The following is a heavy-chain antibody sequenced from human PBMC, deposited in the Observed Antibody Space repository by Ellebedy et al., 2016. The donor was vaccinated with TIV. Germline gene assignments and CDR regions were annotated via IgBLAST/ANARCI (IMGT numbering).Heavy chain of an antibody. V-gene: IGHV4-59*01. CDR3: ARDRRGSYDF. Sequence: MPSETLSLTCTVSGASISSSYWSWILQTPGKDLEWIGYISNTGRTNYNPSLQRRVTISVDTSWNQLSLTLRSLTAADTAVYSCARDRRGSYDFWGQGTLLAVSS. J-gene: IGHJ4*02. CDR1: GASISSSY. D-gene: IGHD3-10*01. CDR2: ISNTGRT.